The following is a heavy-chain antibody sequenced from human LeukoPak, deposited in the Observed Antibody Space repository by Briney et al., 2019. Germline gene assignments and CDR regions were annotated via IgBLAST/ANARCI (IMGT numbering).Heavy chain of an antibody. V-gene: IGHV4-59*01. J-gene: IGHJ3*02. CDR3: ARRLWLPNAFDI. D-gene: IGHD4/OR15-4a*01. CDR2: IYYSGRT. Sequence: SETLSLTCTVSGDSINSYYWNWIRQPPGKGLEWIGYIYYSGRTDYNPSLKSRVTISVDTSKHQFSMKLKSVTAADTAVYFCARRLWLPNAFDIWGQGTMVTVFS. CDR1: GDSINSYY.